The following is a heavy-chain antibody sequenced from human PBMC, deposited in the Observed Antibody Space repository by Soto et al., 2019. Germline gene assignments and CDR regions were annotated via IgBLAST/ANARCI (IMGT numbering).Heavy chain of an antibody. J-gene: IGHJ6*02. Sequence: QVQLVQSGAEVKKPGSSVKVSCKASGGTFSSYAISWVRQAPGQGLEWMGGIIPIFGTANYAQKFQGRVTITADESTSTAYMELSSLRSEDTAVYYCARELSPTVTRHYYYYGMDVWGQGTTVTVSS. CDR2: IIPIFGTA. D-gene: IGHD4-4*01. CDR1: GGTFSSYA. V-gene: IGHV1-69*01. CDR3: ARELSPTVTRHYYYYGMDV.